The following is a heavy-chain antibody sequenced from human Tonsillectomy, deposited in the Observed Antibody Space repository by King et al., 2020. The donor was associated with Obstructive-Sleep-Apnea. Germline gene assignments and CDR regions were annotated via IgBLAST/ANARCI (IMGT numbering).Heavy chain of an antibody. CDR3: ARGKGTEGYYYYGMDV. V-gene: IGHV3-21*01. CDR2: ISSSSSYI. Sequence: VQLVESGGGLVKPGGSLRLSCAASGFTFSSHLMNWVRQAPGKGLEWVSSISSSSSYIYYTDSVKGRFTISRDNAKNSLYLQMNTLRAEDTAVYYCARGKGTEGYYYYGMDVWGQGTTVTVSS. J-gene: IGHJ6*02. CDR1: GFTFSSHL. D-gene: IGHD1/OR15-1a*01.